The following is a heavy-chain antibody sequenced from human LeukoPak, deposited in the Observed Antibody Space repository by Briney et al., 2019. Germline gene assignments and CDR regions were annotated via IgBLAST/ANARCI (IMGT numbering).Heavy chain of an antibody. CDR1: GGTFSSYA. D-gene: IGHD5-24*01. Sequence: GASVKVSCKASGGTFSSYAISWVRQAPGQGLEWMGRIIPILGIATYAQKFQGRVTITADKSTSTAYMELSSLRSEDTAAYYCARDGYNPGVYSYWGQGTLVTVSS. V-gene: IGHV1-69*04. J-gene: IGHJ4*02. CDR2: IIPILGIA. CDR3: ARDGYNPGVYSY.